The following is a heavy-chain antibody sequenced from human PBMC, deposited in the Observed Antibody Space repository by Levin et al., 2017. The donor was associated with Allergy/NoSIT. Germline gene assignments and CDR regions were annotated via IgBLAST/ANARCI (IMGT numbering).Heavy chain of an antibody. V-gene: IGHV3-48*02. J-gene: IGHJ6*03. CDR1: GFTFSSYS. CDR2: ISSSSSTI. D-gene: IGHD3-3*01. Sequence: GGSLRLSCAASGFTFSSYSMNWVRQAPGKGLEWVSYISSSSSTIYYADSVKGRFTISRDNAKNSLYLQMNSLRDEDTAVYYCARSNGVWGGYPPTYYYYYLDVWGNGTTVTVSS. CDR3: ARSNGVWGGYPPTYYYYYLDV.